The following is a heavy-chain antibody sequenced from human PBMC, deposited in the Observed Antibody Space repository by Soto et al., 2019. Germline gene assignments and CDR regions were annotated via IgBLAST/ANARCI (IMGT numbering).Heavy chain of an antibody. Sequence: HGESLKISCRGSGYSFTEYWIAWVRQMPGKGLEWMGIIFPGDSDTRYSPSFQGQVTISADKSISTTYLQWSSLKASDTAMYYCARQGEYYYFYAVDVWGQGTPVTVSS. D-gene: IGHD3-10*01. J-gene: IGHJ6*02. CDR3: ARQGEYYYFYAVDV. CDR1: GYSFTEYW. CDR2: IFPGDSDT. V-gene: IGHV5-51*01.